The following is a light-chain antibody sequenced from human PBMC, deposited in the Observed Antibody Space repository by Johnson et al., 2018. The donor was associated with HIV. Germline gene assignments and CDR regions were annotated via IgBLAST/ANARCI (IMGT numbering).Light chain of an antibody. CDR1: SSNIGNNY. CDR3: ATWDSSLSTPNYV. J-gene: IGLJ1*01. Sequence: QSVLTQPPSVSAAPGQKVTISCSGSSSNIGNNYVSWYQQLPGTAPKLLIYENNKRPSGIPDRFSASKSGTSATLGITGLQTGDAADYYCATWDSSLSTPNYVFGAGTKVTVL. V-gene: IGLV1-51*02. CDR2: ENN.